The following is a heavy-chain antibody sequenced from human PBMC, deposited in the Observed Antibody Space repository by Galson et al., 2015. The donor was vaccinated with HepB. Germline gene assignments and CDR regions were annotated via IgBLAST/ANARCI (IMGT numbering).Heavy chain of an antibody. CDR2: ISPYNGDT. D-gene: IGHD2-15*01. J-gene: IGHJ5*02. V-gene: IGHV1-18*01. Sequence: SVKVSCKASGFNFIDYGITWVRQAPGQGLEWMGWISPYNGDTKYTKKFQGRVTMTTDTSTRTAYMELRSLRSDDTAVYYCARGALVAVVDATQNNWFDPWGQGTLVTVSS. CDR1: GFNFIDYG. CDR3: ARGALVAVVDATQNNWFDP.